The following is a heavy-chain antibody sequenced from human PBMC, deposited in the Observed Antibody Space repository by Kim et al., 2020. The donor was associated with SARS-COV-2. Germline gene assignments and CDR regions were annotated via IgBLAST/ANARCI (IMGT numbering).Heavy chain of an antibody. V-gene: IGHV4-59*01. Sequence: SETLSLTCTVSGGSISSYYWSWIRQPPGKGLEWIGYIYYSGSTNYNPSLKSRVTISVDTSKNQFSLKLSSVTAADTAVYYCARVVVVVVAATPYNWFDPWGQGTLVTVSS. CDR2: IYYSGST. CDR3: ARVVVVVVAATPYNWFDP. D-gene: IGHD2-15*01. J-gene: IGHJ5*02. CDR1: GGSISSYY.